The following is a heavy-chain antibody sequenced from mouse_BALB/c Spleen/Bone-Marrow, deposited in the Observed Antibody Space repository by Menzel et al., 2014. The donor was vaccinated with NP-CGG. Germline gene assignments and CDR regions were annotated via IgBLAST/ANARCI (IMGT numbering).Heavy chain of an antibody. J-gene: IGHJ3*01. V-gene: IGHV7-3*02. CDR3: ARDSDWFAY. CDR1: GFTFTDNY. Sequence: DVKLVESGGGLVQPGGSLRLSCATSGFTFTDNYMSWVRQPPGKALEWLVFIRNKANGYTTEYSASVKGRFTISRDNSQSILYLQMNTLRAEDSATYYCARDSDWFAYWGQGTLVTVSA. CDR2: IRNKANGYTT.